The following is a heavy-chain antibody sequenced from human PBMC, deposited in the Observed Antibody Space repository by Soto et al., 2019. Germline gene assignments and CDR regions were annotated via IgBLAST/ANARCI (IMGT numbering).Heavy chain of an antibody. J-gene: IGHJ6*02. CDR3: AKILQLGDYAYYYYGMDV. CDR1: GFTFSSYG. D-gene: IGHD4-17*01. V-gene: IGHV3-30*18. Sequence: GGSLRLSCAASGFTFSSYGMHWVRQAPGKGLKWVAVISYDGSNKYYADSVKGRFTISRDNSKNTLYLQMNSLRAEDTAVYYCAKILQLGDYAYYYYGMDVWGQGTTVTSP. CDR2: ISYDGSNK.